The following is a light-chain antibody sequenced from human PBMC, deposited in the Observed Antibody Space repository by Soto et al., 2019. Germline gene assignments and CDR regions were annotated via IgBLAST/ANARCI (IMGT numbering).Light chain of an antibody. Sequence: IQMTQSPSTLSASVGDRVTNTCRASQSVSSWLAWYQQKPGKVPKLLIYDASTLESGVPSTFGGSGSGTEFTLTISSLQPEDFATYFCQQYNSYPYTFGQGTKLEI. CDR3: QQYNSYPYT. V-gene: IGKV1-5*01. CDR1: QSVSSW. CDR2: DAS. J-gene: IGKJ2*01.